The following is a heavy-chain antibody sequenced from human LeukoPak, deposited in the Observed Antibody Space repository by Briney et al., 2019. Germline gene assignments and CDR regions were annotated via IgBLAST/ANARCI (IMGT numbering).Heavy chain of an antibody. CDR1: GFTFSSYG. J-gene: IGHJ3*02. V-gene: IGHV3-30*18. CDR2: ISYDGSNK. CDR3: AKANGFDI. Sequence: PGRSLRLSCAASGFTFSSYGMHWVRQAPGQGLEWVAVISYDGSNKYYADSVKGRFTISRDNSKHTLYLQMNSLRAEDTGVYYCAKANGFDIWGQGTMVTVSS.